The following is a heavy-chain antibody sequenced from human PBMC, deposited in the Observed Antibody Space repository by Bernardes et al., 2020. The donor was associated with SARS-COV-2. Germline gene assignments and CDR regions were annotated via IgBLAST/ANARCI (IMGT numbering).Heavy chain of an antibody. CDR3: AKEGYSGSYNH. V-gene: IGHV3-23*01. D-gene: IGHD1-26*01. Sequence: GSLRLSCEASGFTFRDYAMSWVRQAPGKGLEWVFSISSDGRNTYYADSVKGRFTISRDNSKDTLFLQMDSLRVEDTAVYYCAKEGYSGSYNHWGQGTLVTVSS. CDR1: GFTFRDYA. J-gene: IGHJ4*02. CDR2: ISSDGRNT.